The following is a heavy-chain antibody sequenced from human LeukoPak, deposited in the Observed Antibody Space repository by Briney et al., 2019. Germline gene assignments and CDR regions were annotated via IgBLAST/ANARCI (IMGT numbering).Heavy chain of an antibody. CDR1: GYTFTIYY. V-gene: IGHV1-46*01. D-gene: IGHD6-13*01. CDR3: ARGKGVSQFDY. J-gene: IGHJ4*02. CDR2: INPSGGST. Sequence: ASVKVSCKASGYTFTIYYIHWVRQAPGQGLEWMGIINPSGGSTSYAQKFQGRGTMTRDMSTSTVYMELSSLRSEVTAVYYCARGKGVSQFDYWGQGTLVTVSS.